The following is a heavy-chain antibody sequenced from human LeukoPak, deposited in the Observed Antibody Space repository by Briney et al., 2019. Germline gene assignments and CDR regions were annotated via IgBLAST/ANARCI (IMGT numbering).Heavy chain of an antibody. V-gene: IGHV3-20*04. D-gene: IGHD4-17*01. CDR1: GFTFDDYG. J-gene: IGHJ3*02. CDR3: ARSDYGDAGDAFDI. Sequence: GGSLRLSCAASGFTFDDYGMSWVRQAPGKGLEWVSGINWNGGSTGYADSVKGRFTISRDNAKNSLYLQMNSLRAEDTALYYCARSDYGDAGDAFDIWGQGTMVTVSS. CDR2: INWNGGST.